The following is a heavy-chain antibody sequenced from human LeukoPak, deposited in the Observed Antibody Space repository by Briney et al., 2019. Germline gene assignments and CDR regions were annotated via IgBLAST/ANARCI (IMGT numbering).Heavy chain of an antibody. CDR3: ARRAAAGTYYYYYMDV. D-gene: IGHD6-13*01. Sequence: GESLKISCKGSGYSFTSYWIGWVRQMPGKGLEWMGIIYPGDSDTRYSPSFQGQVTISADKSINTAYLQWSSLKASDTAMYYCARRAAAGTYYYYYMDVWGKGTTVTVSS. V-gene: IGHV5-51*01. CDR2: IYPGDSDT. J-gene: IGHJ6*03. CDR1: GYSFTSYW.